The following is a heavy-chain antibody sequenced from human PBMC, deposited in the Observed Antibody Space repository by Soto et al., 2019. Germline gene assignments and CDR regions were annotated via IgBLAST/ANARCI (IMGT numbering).Heavy chain of an antibody. CDR1: GFTFSSYA. V-gene: IGHV3-30-3*01. D-gene: IGHD2-21*02. CDR2: ISYDGSNK. Sequence: QVQLVESGGGVVQPGRSLRLSCAASGFTFSSYAMHWVRQAPGKGLEWVAVISYDGSNKYYADSVKGRFTISRDNSKNTLYLQMNSLRAEDTAVYYCARAPVAYCAGDCRTFDYWGQGTLVTVSS. CDR3: ARAPVAYCAGDCRTFDY. J-gene: IGHJ4*02.